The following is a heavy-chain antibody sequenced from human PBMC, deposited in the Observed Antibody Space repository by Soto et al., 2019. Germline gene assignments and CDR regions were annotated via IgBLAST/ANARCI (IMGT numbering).Heavy chain of an antibody. CDR1: GFTFNIYA. CDR3: VKVSTFYDILTGYYSTNFFDP. V-gene: IGHV3-23*01. J-gene: IGHJ5*02. CDR2: TGATGRTT. Sequence: GGSLRLSCAASGFTFNIYAMTWVRQAPGKGLEWVSTTGATGRTTYYADSVKGRFTISRDNSKNTLYLQMNSLRPEDTAVYYCVKVSTFYDILTGYYSTNFFDPWGQGTLVTVSS. D-gene: IGHD3-9*01.